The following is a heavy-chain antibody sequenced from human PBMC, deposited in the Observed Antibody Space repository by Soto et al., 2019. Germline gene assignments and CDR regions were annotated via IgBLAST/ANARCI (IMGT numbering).Heavy chain of an antibody. CDR3: AHRPGGYISGWDNGYFDF. CDR1: GFSFSTSQVG. D-gene: IGHD6-19*01. Sequence: QITLNESGPTLVKPTQTLTLTCTFSGFSFSTSQVGVAWIRQPPGKAQEWLAIVYWDDDKRYNPSLRSRLTITKHTSRNQVVLTMTNMDPVDTATFYCAHRPGGYISGWDNGYFDFWGRGALVTVSS. CDR2: VYWDDDK. V-gene: IGHV2-5*02. J-gene: IGHJ4*02.